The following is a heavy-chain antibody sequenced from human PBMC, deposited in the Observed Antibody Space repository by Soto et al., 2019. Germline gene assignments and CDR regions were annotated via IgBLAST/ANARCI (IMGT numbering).Heavy chain of an antibody. J-gene: IGHJ3*01. CDR2: ISAGGGVT. V-gene: IGHV3-23*01. CDR3: ARDGAKTSLTGEAFDF. CDR1: GFTFSRNA. D-gene: IGHD3-16*01. Sequence: EVQLLEFGGGLVQPGGSLRLSCAASGFTFSRNAMGWVRQAPGKGLEWVSDISAGGGVTYYADSVKGRFTISRDNSKNTLYLQMRSVRAEDTAVYYCARDGAKTSLTGEAFDFWGRGTTVTVSS.